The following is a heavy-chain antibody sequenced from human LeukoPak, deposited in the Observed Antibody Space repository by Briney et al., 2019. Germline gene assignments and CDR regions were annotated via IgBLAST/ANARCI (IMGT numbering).Heavy chain of an antibody. D-gene: IGHD3-22*01. V-gene: IGHV4-59*01. CDR2: IYYRGST. CDR1: GGSMSNYC. CDR3: ARGRYYESSGYFVYYFDY. J-gene: IGHJ4*02. Sequence: SETLSLTCSVSGGSMSNYCWSWIRQPPGKGLDWIGYIYYRGSTNYNPSLKSRVTISLDTSKNQFSLKVTSVTAADTAVYYCARGRYYESSGYFVYYFDYWGQGTLVTVSS.